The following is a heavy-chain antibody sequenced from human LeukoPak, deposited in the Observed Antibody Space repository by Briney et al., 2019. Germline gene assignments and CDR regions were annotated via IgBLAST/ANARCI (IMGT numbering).Heavy chain of an antibody. CDR1: GFTFRSYS. D-gene: IGHD3-16*01. Sequence: GGSLRLSCAASGFTFRSYSMNWVRQAPGKGLEWVSSISSSSSDIYYADSVKGRFTISRDNAKNSLYLQMNSLRAEDTAVYYCASSNTGGGYFDYWGQGTLVTVSS. J-gene: IGHJ4*02. CDR3: ASSNTGGGYFDY. CDR2: ISSSSSDI. V-gene: IGHV3-21*01.